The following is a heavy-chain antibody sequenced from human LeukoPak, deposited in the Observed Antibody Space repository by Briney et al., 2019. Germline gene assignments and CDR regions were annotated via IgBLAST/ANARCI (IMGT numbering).Heavy chain of an antibody. D-gene: IGHD6-19*01. J-gene: IGHJ6*03. CDR2: IIPIFGTA. V-gene: IGHV1-69*05. Sequence: ASVKVSCKASGGPFSSYAISWVRQAPGQGLEWMGGIIPIFGTANYAQKFQGRVTITTDESTSTAYMELSSLRSEDTAVYYCARSPLAVAGYSYYMDVWGKGTTVTVSS. CDR1: GGPFSSYA. CDR3: ARSPLAVAGYSYYMDV.